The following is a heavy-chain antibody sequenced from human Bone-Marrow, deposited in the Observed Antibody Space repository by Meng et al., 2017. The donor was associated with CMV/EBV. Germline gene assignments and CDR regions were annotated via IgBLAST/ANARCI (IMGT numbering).Heavy chain of an antibody. Sequence: GESLKISCAASGFTFSSYAMHWVRQAPGKGLEWVAVISYDGSNKYYADSVKGRFTISRDNSKNTLYLQMNSLRAEDTAVYYCARTTIVVWGQGTLVTVSS. CDR2: ISYDGSNK. V-gene: IGHV3-30-3*01. CDR3: ARTTIVV. D-gene: IGHD3-22*01. CDR1: GFTFSSYA. J-gene: IGHJ4*02.